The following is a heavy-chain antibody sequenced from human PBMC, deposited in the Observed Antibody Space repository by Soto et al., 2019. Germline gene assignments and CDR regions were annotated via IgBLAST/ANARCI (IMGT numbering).Heavy chain of an antibody. V-gene: IGHV1-2*02. J-gene: IGHJ2*01. Sequence: QVQLVQSGAEVKKPGASVKVSCKASGYSFTVYHMHWVRPATGQGLEWMGWINTDSCGTKYAQKFEGRVTMSRDTSVNTAYMELSNLISDDSAVYYCAREIRSGYYKYWYFDLWGLGTLITVSS. CDR1: GYSFTVYH. CDR2: INTDSCGT. D-gene: IGHD3-3*01. CDR3: AREIRSGYYKYWYFDL.